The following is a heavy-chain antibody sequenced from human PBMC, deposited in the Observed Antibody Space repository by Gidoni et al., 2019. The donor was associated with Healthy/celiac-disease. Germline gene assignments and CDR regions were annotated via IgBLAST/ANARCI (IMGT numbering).Heavy chain of an antibody. CDR3: ARHKGAAAGTHYYYYMDV. CDR1: GYSFTSYW. J-gene: IGHJ6*03. V-gene: IGHV5-51*01. D-gene: IGHD6-13*01. CDR2: IYPGDSAT. Sequence: EVQLVQSGAEVKKPGESLKISCKGSGYSFTSYWIGWVRQMPGKGLEWMGIIYPGDSATRYSPSFQGQVTISADKSISTAYLQWSSLKASDTAMYYCARHKGAAAGTHYYYYMDVWGKGTTVTVSS.